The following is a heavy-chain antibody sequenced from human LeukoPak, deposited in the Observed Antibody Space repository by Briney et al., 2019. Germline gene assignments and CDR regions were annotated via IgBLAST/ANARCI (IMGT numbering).Heavy chain of an antibody. J-gene: IGHJ4*02. Sequence: SGGSLRLSCAASGFTFSSYAMSWVRQAPGKGLEWVSVIYSGGSTYYADSVKGRFTISRDNSKNTLYLQMNSLRAEDTAVYYCAIGYDSSGRFDYWGQGTLVTVSS. CDR1: GFTFSSYA. V-gene: IGHV3-53*01. D-gene: IGHD3-22*01. CDR3: AIGYDSSGRFDY. CDR2: IYSGGST.